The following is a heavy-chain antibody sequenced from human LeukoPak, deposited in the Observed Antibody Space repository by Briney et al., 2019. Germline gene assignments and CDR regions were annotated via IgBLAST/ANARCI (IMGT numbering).Heavy chain of an antibody. D-gene: IGHD6-13*01. CDR1: GFTFSDYY. CDR2: ISSSSSYT. CDR3: AKEVIAAGGNFEY. J-gene: IGHJ4*02. Sequence: GGSLRLSCAASGFTFSDYYMSXIRQAPGKGXXXXSYISSSSSYTNYAXSVKGXFTLSRDNAKSTLYVQMNSLRAEDTAVYYCAKEVIAAGGNFEYWGQGTLVTVSS. V-gene: IGHV3-11*05.